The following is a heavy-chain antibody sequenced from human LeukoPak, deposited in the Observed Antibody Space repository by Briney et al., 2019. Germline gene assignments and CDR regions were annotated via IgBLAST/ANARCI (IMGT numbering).Heavy chain of an antibody. CDR2: IYYSGST. D-gene: IGHD1-26*01. V-gene: IGHV4-34*01. CDR1: GGSFSGYY. CDR3: VKSGGYGLIDY. Sequence: SETLSLTCAVFGGSFSGYYWGWIRQPPGKGLEWIGNIYYSGSTYYNASLQSRVTISIDTSKNQFSLRLNSVTAADTAMYFCVKSGGYGLIDYWGQGTLVTVSS. J-gene: IGHJ4*02.